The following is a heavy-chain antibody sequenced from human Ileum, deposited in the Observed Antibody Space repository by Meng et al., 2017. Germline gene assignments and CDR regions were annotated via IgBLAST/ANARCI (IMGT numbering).Heavy chain of an antibody. D-gene: IGHD2-21*01. Sequence: VQLRESGPGLVKPSGTLALTCAVSGDSISSRDWWSWVRQPPGKGLEWIGEISQESGRTNYNPSLKSRVTISLDKSKNQFSLNLNSVTAADTAVYYCVRNEGYSLGDWGQGTLVTVSS. CDR2: ISQESGRT. CDR3: VRNEGYSLGD. V-gene: IGHV4-4*02. CDR1: GDSISSRDW. J-gene: IGHJ4*02.